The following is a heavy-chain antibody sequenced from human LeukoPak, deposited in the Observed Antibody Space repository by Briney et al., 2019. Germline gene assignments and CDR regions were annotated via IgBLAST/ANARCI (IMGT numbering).Heavy chain of an antibody. CDR2: ISSSSSYI. Sequence: PGGSLRLSCAASGFTFSSYSMNWVRQAPGKGLEWVSSISSSSSYIYYADSVKGRFTISRDNAKNSLYLQMNSLRAEDTAVYYCASSYYGSGSYYLFDYWGQGTLVTVSS. D-gene: IGHD3-10*01. J-gene: IGHJ4*02. CDR3: ASSYYGSGSYYLFDY. V-gene: IGHV3-21*01. CDR1: GFTFSSYS.